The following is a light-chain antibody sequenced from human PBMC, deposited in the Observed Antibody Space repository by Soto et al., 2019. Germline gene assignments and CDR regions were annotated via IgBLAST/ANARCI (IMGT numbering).Light chain of an antibody. V-gene: IGLV1-40*01. J-gene: IGLJ2*01. CDR3: QYYDSSLSGVV. CDR1: SSNIGAGYD. Sequence: QSVLTQPPSVSGAPGQRVTISCTGSSSNIGAGYDVHWYQQLPGTAPKLLIYGNSNRPSGVPDRCSGSKSGTSASLAITGLQAEDEADYYCQYYDSSLSGVVFGGGTKLTV. CDR2: GNS.